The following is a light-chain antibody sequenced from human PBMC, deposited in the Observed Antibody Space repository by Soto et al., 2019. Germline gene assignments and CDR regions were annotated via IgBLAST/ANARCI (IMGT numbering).Light chain of an antibody. J-gene: IGKJ4*02. CDR3: QQCRNWPLT. CDR2: DAS. Sequence: EIVMTQSPATLSVSPGEGATLSCKASQNVYNNLAWYQQRPGQPPRLLIYDASTRATGISARFSGSGYGTEFTLTISSLQSEEFAVYFCQQCRNWPLTFGGGTKVDIK. V-gene: IGKV3-15*01. CDR1: QNVYNN.